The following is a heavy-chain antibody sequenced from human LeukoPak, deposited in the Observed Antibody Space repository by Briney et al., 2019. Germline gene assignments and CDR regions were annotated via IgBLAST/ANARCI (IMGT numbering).Heavy chain of an antibody. Sequence: GSLRLSCAASGFTFSSYWMSWVRQPPGKGREGIGEIYHSGSTNYNPSLKSRVTISVDKSKNQFSLKLNSVTAADTAVYYCARVDTIFGVVIYDTFDIWGQGTMVTVSS. CDR2: IYHSGST. D-gene: IGHD3-3*01. J-gene: IGHJ3*02. CDR1: GFTFSSYW. CDR3: ARVDTIFGVVIYDTFDI. V-gene: IGHV4-4*02.